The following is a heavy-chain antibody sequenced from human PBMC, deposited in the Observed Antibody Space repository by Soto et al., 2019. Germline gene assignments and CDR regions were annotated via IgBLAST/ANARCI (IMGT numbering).Heavy chain of an antibody. CDR3: ARDRDSVVPTGY. J-gene: IGHJ4*02. CDR1: GGSISSYY. Sequence: SETLSLTCTVSGGSISSYYWSWIRQPPGKGLEWIGYIYYSGSTNYNPSLKSRVTISVDTSKNQFSLKLSSVTAADTAVYYCARDRDSVVPTGYWGQGTLVTVSS. D-gene: IGHD2-15*01. CDR2: IYYSGST. V-gene: IGHV4-59*01.